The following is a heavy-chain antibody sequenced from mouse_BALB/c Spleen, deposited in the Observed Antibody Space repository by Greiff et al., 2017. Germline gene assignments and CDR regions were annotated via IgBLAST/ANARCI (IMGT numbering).Heavy chain of an antibody. V-gene: IGHV5-17*02. CDR3: ARSPYGSSYAMDY. Sequence: VESGGGLVQPGGSRKLSCAASGFTFSSFGMHWVRQAPEKGLEWVAYISSGSSTIYYADTVKGRFTISRDNPKNTLFLQMTSLRSEDTAMYYCARSPYGSSYAMDYWGQGTSVTVSS. CDR2: ISSGSSTI. CDR1: GFTFSSFG. J-gene: IGHJ4*01. D-gene: IGHD1-1*01.